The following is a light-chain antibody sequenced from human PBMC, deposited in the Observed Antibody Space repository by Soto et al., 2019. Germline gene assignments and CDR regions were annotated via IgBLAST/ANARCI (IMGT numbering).Light chain of an antibody. CDR1: SSDIGRYKY. V-gene: IGLV2-8*01. J-gene: IGLJ1*01. CDR3: SSYAGNNNYV. Sequence: QSALTQPASVSGSPGQSITISCTGTSSDIGRYKYVSWYQQHPGKAPKVLISEVSERPSGVPDRFSGSKSGNTASLTVSGLQPEDEADYYCSSYAGNNNYVFGTGTKVTVL. CDR2: EVS.